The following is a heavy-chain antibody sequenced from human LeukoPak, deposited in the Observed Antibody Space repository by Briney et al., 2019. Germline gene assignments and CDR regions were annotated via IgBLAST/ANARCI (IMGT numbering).Heavy chain of an antibody. CDR2: ISSSSTI. V-gene: IGHV3-48*01. Sequence: PGGSLRLSCVASGFPFSSYGMNWVRQAPGKGLECVSYISSSSTIYYADSVKGRFTISRDNAKNSLYLQMNSLRVEDTAVYYCARRLAATMVRGVIINPTNWFDPWGQGALVTVSS. D-gene: IGHD3-10*01. CDR1: GFPFSSYG. J-gene: IGHJ5*02. CDR3: ARRLAATMVRGVIINPTNWFDP.